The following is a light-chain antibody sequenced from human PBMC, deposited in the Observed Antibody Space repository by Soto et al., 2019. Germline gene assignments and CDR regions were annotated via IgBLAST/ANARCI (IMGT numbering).Light chain of an antibody. CDR2: GAS. J-gene: IGKJ4*01. CDR1: QSVRTN. CDR3: QQYSVWPIT. Sequence: EVVLTQSPATLSVSAGGTVTLSCRASQSVRTNVAWYQQIPGQAPRLLVYGASTRATGVPARFSGSGSEAEFALTISTLQSEDFAVYYCQQYSVWPITFGGGTKVDIK. V-gene: IGKV3-15*01.